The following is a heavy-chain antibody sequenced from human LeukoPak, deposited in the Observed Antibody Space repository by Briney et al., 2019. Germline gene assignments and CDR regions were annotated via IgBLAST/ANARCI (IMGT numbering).Heavy chain of an antibody. V-gene: IGHV3-23*01. J-gene: IGHJ4*02. Sequence: GGSLRLSCAASGFTFSSYAMSWVRQAPGKGLEWVSAIRGSGGSTYYADSVKGRFTISRDNSKNTLYLQMNSLRAEDTAVYYCAKGPDYYDSSGYPDWGQGTLVTVSS. CDR3: AKGPDYYDSSGYPD. CDR1: GFTFSSYA. D-gene: IGHD3-22*01. CDR2: IRGSGGST.